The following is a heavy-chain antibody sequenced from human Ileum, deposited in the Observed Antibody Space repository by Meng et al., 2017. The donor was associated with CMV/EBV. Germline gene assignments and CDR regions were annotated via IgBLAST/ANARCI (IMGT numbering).Heavy chain of an antibody. J-gene: IGHJ6*02. Sequence: ASVKVSCKASGYTFTSYAMNWVRQAPGQGLEWMGWINTNTGNPTYAQGFTGRLVFSLDTSVSTAYLQICSLKAEDTAVYYCARDRGNGYYDFWSGYYPSYYYGMDVWGQGTTVTVSS. CDR2: INTNTGNP. D-gene: IGHD3-3*01. CDR3: ARDRGNGYYDFWSGYYPSYYYGMDV. V-gene: IGHV7-4-1*01. CDR1: GYTFTSYA.